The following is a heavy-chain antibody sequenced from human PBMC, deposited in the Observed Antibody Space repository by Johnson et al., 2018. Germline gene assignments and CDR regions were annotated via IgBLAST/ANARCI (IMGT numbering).Heavy chain of an antibody. CDR2: INHSGST. J-gene: IGHJ6*04. D-gene: IGHD3-22*01. V-gene: IGHV4-34*01. CDR3: ARDQEYDSSGRMDV. CDR1: GGSFSGYY. Sequence: QVQLQQWGAGLLKPSETLSLTCAVYGGSFSGYYWSWIRQPPGKGLEWIGEINHSGSTNYNPSLKRRVTISVDKSKNQFSLKLSSVTAADTAVYYYARDQEYDSSGRMDVWGKGTTVTVSS.